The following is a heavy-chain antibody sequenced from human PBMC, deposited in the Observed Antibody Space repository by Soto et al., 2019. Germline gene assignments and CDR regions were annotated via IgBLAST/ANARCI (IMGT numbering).Heavy chain of an antibody. J-gene: IGHJ5*02. V-gene: IGHV4-30-4*01. Sequence: SETLSLTCTVSGGSISSGDYYWSWIRQPPGKGLEWIGYIYYSGSTYYNPSLKSRVTISVDTSKNQFSLKLSSVTAADTAVYYCARSSGIAYQLLPVDPWGQGTLVTVTS. CDR3: ARSSGIAYQLLPVDP. CDR2: IYYSGST. D-gene: IGHD2-2*01. CDR1: GGSISSGDYY.